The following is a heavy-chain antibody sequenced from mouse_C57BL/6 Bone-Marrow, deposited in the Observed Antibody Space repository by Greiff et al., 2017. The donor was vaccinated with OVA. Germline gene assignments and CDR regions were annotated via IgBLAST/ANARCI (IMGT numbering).Heavy chain of an antibody. CDR2: IYPGSGST. CDR3: ARGSNYSSGYAMDY. CDR1: GYTFTSYW. V-gene: IGHV1-55*01. J-gene: IGHJ4*01. D-gene: IGHD2-5*01. Sequence: QVQLQQPGAELVKPGASVKMSCKASGYTFTSYWITWVKQRPGQGLEWIGDIYPGSGSTNYNEKFKSKATLTVDTSSSTAYMQLSSLTSEDSAVYYCARGSNYSSGYAMDYWGQGTSVTVSS.